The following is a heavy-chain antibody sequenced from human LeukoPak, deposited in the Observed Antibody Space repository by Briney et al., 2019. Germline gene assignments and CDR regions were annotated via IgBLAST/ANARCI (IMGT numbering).Heavy chain of an antibody. J-gene: IGHJ4*02. CDR1: GFTFSSNW. CDR3: ARDMIRGVVNN. V-gene: IGHV3-74*01. D-gene: IGHD3-10*01. Sequence: GGSLRLSCAASGFTFSSNWMYWVRQVPGKGLVWVSLINPSGSFTTYADSVKGRFTISRDNAKNRLYMQMNSLRVEDTAVYYCARDMIRGVVNNWGQGALVTVSS. CDR2: INPSGSFT.